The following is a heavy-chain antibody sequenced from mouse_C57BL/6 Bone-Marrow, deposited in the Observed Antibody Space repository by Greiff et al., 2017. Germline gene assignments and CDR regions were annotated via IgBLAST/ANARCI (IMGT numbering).Heavy chain of an antibody. CDR2: IISDGGST. Sequence: EVMLVESGGGLVQPGESLKLSCESNEYEFPSHDMSWVRKTPEKRLELVAAIISDGGSTYYPDTMERRFIISRDNTKKTLYLQMSSLRSEDTALYYCARGNSTMITTGFAYWGQGTLVTVSA. D-gene: IGHD2-4*01. CDR3: ARGNSTMITTGFAY. V-gene: IGHV5-2*03. CDR1: EYEFPSHD. J-gene: IGHJ3*01.